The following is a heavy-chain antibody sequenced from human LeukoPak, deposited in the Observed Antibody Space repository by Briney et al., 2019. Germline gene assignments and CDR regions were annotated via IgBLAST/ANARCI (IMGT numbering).Heavy chain of an antibody. CDR1: GFTVSSNF. J-gene: IGHJ4*02. D-gene: IGHD7-27*01. CDR2: IYRDGTT. Sequence: PGGSLRLSCAASGFTVSSNFMTWVRQAPGKGLEWVSVIYRDGTTYYADSVKGRFTISRDTSRNTLDLQMNSLRAEDTAVYYCAKTGGPWDWGQGALVTASS. CDR3: AKTGGPWD. V-gene: IGHV3-53*01.